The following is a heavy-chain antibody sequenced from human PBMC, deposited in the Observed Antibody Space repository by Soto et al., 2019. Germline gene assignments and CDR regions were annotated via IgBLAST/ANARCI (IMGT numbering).Heavy chain of an antibody. CDR3: AKLIKLRALLWFGESYFDY. D-gene: IGHD3-10*01. CDR1: GFTFSSYA. J-gene: IGHJ4*02. CDR2: ISGSGGST. Sequence: PGGSLRLSCAASGFTFSSYAMSWVRQAPGKGLEWVSAISGSGGSTYYADSVKGRFTISRDNSKNTLYLQMNSLRAEDTAVYYCAKLIKLRALLWFGESYFDYWGQGTLVTVSS. V-gene: IGHV3-23*01.